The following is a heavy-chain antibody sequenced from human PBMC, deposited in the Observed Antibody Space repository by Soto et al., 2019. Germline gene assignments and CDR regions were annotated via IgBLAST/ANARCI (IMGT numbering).Heavy chain of an antibody. V-gene: IGHV4-31*03. CDR3: ARGVVVAATVFDY. J-gene: IGHJ4*02. D-gene: IGHD2-15*01. CDR2: IYYSGST. CDR1: GGSISSGGYY. Sequence: QVQLQESGPGLVKPSQTLSLTCTVSGGSISSGGYYWSWIRQHPGKGLEWIGYIYYSGSTYYNSSLKSRVTISVDTSKNQFSLKLSSVTAADTAVYYCARGVVVAATVFDYWGQGTLVTVSS.